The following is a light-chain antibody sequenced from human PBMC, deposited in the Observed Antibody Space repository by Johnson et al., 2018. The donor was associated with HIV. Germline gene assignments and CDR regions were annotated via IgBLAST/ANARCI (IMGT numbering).Light chain of an antibody. CDR1: SSNFGNNY. V-gene: IGLV1-51*02. Sequence: QLVLTQPPSVSAAPGQKVTISCSTNSSNFGNNYVSWYQQLPGTAPKLLIYKNDKRPSGIPDRFSGSKSGTSATLGITGLQTGDEADYYCGTWDSSLSAYVFGTGTKVTVL. CDR3: GTWDSSLSAYV. CDR2: KND. J-gene: IGLJ1*01.